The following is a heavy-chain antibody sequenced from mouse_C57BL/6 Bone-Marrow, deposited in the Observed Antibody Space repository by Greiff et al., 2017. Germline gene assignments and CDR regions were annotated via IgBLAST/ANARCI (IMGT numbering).Heavy chain of an antibody. Sequence: QVQLQQPGAELVMPGASVKLSCKASGYTFTSYWMHWVKQRPGQGLEWIGEIDPSDSYTNYNQKFKGKSTLTVDKPSSTAYMQLSSLTSEDSAVYDGARLNYCDCAYAMGYWGQRTSVTV. D-gene: IGHD2-4*01. CDR2: IDPSDSYT. CDR3: ARLNYCDCAYAMGY. V-gene: IGHV1-69*01. CDR1: GYTFTSYW. J-gene: IGHJ4*01.